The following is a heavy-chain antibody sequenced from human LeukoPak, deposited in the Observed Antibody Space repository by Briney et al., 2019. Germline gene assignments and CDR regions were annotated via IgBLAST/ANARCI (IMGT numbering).Heavy chain of an antibody. V-gene: IGHV3-7*01. CDR2: IKQDGSEK. CDR3: ARDPYGDYVSTSFDY. Sequence: GGSLRLSCAASGFTFSSFWMSWVRQAPGKGLEWVANIKQDGSEKYYVDSVKGRFTISRDNAKNSLYLQMNSLRAEDTAVYYCARDPYGDYVSTSFDYWGQGTLVTVSS. J-gene: IGHJ4*02. D-gene: IGHD4-17*01. CDR1: GFTFSSFW.